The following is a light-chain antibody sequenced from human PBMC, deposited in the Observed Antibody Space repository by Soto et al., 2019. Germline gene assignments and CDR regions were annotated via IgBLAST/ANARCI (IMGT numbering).Light chain of an antibody. CDR3: SSYTSTNFVI. CDR2: DVS. CDR1: SGDIGDYKY. Sequence: QSALTQSASVSGSPGQSITISCTGSSGDIGDYKYVSWYKQHPGKAPKLMIYDVSNRPSGVSNRFSASKSGNTASLTISGLQAEDEDDYYCSSYTSTNFVIFGGGTKLTVL. J-gene: IGLJ2*01. V-gene: IGLV2-14*01.